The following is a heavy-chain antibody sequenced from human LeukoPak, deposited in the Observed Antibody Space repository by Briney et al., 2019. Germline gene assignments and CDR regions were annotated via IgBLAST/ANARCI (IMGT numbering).Heavy chain of an antibody. Sequence: PSETLSLTCTVSGGSISSSSYYWGWIRQPPGKGLEWIGSIYYSGSTYYNPSLKSRVTISVDTSKNQFSLKLSSVTAADTAVYYCVRDGEGRSFDYWGQGTLVTVSS. D-gene: IGHD2-21*01. CDR3: VRDGEGRSFDY. CDR2: IYYSGST. CDR1: GGSISSSSYY. J-gene: IGHJ4*02. V-gene: IGHV4-39*02.